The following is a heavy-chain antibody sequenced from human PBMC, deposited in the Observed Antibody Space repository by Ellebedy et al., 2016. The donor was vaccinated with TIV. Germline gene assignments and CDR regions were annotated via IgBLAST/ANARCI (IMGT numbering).Heavy chain of an antibody. CDR2: IYYSGST. CDR3: ARGFTGEMATIPFDY. V-gene: IGHV4-59*08. CDR1: GGSISSYY. D-gene: IGHD5-24*01. J-gene: IGHJ4*02. Sequence: SETLSLTXTVSGGSISSYYWSWIRQPPGKGLEWIGYIYYSGSTNYNPSLKSRVTISVDTSKNQFSLKLSSVTAADTAVYYCARGFTGEMATIPFDYWGQGTLVTVSS.